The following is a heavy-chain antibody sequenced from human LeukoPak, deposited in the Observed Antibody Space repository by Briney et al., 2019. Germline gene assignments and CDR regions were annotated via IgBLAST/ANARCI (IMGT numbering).Heavy chain of an antibody. CDR2: IYISRGT. Sequence: PSETLSLTCAVSGVSISGYYWSWIRQPAGKGLEWIGRIYISRGTTYNPSLRSRVFMSVDTSKNQFSLKMSSVTAADTAVYYCARCFSVGTTHFDYWGQGTLVTVSS. J-gene: IGHJ4*02. V-gene: IGHV4-4*07. CDR3: ARCFSVGTTHFDY. CDR1: GVSISGYY. D-gene: IGHD1-26*01.